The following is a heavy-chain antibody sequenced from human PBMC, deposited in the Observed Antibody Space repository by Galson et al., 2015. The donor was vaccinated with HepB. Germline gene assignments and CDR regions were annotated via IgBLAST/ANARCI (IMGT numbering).Heavy chain of an antibody. CDR3: ARGTGEFDY. V-gene: IGHV3-30-3*01. J-gene: IGHJ4*02. CDR2: ISYDGTFK. Sequence: SLRLSCAASGFTFSDCVMHWVRQAPGKGLEWVAGISYDGTFKYYSDSVEGQFTISRDNSKNMLYVQMSNLRVEDTAVYYCARGTGEFDYWGQGTLVSVSS. D-gene: IGHD3/OR15-3a*01. CDR1: GFTFSDCV.